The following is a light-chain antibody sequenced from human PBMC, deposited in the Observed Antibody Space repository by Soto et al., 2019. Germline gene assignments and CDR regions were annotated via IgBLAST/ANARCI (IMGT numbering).Light chain of an antibody. V-gene: IGLV4-69*01. CDR1: SGHSSYA. Sequence: QSVLTQSPSASASLGASVKLTCTLSSGHSSYAIAWHQQQTEKGPRYLMKLNSDGSHSKGDGIPDRFSGSSSGAERYLTISSLQSEDDADYYCQTWGTGIRVFGGGTQLTVL. J-gene: IGLJ3*02. CDR2: LNSDGSH. CDR3: QTWGTGIRV.